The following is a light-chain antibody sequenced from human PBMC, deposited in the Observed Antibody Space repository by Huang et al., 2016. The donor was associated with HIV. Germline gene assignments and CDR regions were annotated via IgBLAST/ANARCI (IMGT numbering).Light chain of an antibody. CDR2: AAS. J-gene: IGKJ1*01. V-gene: IGKV1-39*01. Sequence: IQMTQSPSSLPAFVGDRVTITCRASQSITTYLKWYQQKIGESPKLLIYAASILQSGVPLRFGGSGSGTNFSLTITNLQSEDVAVYYCQQSYSIPWTFGQGTRVEI. CDR3: QQSYSIPWT. CDR1: QSITTY.